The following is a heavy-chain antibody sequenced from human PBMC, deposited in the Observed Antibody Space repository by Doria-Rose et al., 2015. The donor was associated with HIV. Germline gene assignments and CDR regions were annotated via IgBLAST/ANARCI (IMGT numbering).Heavy chain of an antibody. CDR1: GVSLSSPGMG. D-gene: IGHD6-13*01. J-gene: IGHJ4*02. CDR3: ARIKSSRWYHKYYFDF. Sequence: QESGPVLVKPTETLTLTCTVSGVSLSSPGMGVSWIRQPPGKALEWLANNFSDVERSYKTSLKSRITISRGTSKSQVVLTMTDMDPVDTATYYCARIKSSRWYHKYYFDFWGQGTLVIVSA. CDR2: NFSDVER. V-gene: IGHV2-26*01.